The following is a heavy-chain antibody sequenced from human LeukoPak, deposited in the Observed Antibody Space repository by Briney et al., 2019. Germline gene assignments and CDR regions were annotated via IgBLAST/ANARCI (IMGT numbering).Heavy chain of an antibody. Sequence: PSETLSLTCTVSGGSISSSNYYWDWIRQPPGKGLEWIGNIYYSGSAYYNPSLKSRVTISVDTSKNQFSLKLSSVTAADTAVYYCARHGYGRGGTIFGVVIPFDYWGQGTLVTVSS. J-gene: IGHJ4*02. CDR1: GGSISSSNYY. CDR3: ARHGYGRGGTIFGVVIPFDY. CDR2: IYYSGSA. D-gene: IGHD3-3*01. V-gene: IGHV4-39*01.